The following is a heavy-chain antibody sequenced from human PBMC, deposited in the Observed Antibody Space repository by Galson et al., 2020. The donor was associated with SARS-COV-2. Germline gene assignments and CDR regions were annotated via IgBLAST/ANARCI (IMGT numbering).Heavy chain of an antibody. CDR2: INGDGSST. D-gene: IGHD3-10*01. Sequence: GGSLRLSCAVSGFNFDDYWMHWVRQGPGKGLVWISRINGDGSSTAYADSVKGRFTISRDNAKKILYLQMNSLRVEDTAVYYCATIGGSYSENSWGQGTLVDVSS. CDR3: ATIGGSYSENS. V-gene: IGHV3-74*01. J-gene: IGHJ4*02. CDR1: GFNFDDYW.